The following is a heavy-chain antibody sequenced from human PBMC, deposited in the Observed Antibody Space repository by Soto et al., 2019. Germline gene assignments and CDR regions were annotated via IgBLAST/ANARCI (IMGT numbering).Heavy chain of an antibody. CDR2: ISWNSGSI. V-gene: IGHV3-9*01. J-gene: IGHJ6*02. CDR1: GFTFDDYA. D-gene: IGHD3-16*01. Sequence: ESGGGLVQPGRSLRLSCAASGFTFDDYAMHWVRQAPGKGLEWVSGISWNSGSIGYADSVKGRFTISRDNAKNSLYLQMNSLRAEDTALYYCAKDIRGGYYYGMDVWGQGTTVTVSS. CDR3: AKDIRGGYYYGMDV.